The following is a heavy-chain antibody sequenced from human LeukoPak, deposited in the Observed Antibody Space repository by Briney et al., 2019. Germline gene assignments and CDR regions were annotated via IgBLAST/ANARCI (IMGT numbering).Heavy chain of an antibody. D-gene: IGHD2-21*02. V-gene: IGHV4-59*01. Sequence: SETLSLTCTVSGGSISSYYWSWIRQPPGKGLEWIGYIYYSGSTNYNPSLKSRVTISVDTSKKQFSLRLGSVTPADTAVYYCARHRKGDPDAFDVWGQGTVVTVAS. J-gene: IGHJ3*01. CDR2: IYYSGST. CDR1: GGSISSYY. CDR3: ARHRKGDPDAFDV.